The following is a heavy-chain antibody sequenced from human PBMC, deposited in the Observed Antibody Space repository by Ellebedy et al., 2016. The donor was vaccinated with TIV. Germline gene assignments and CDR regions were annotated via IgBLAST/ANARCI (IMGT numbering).Heavy chain of an antibody. CDR1: GGSFSGYY. Sequence: SETLSLTCAVYGGSFSGYYWSWIRQPPGKGLEWIGEIDHSGSTNYNPSLKSRVTISVDTSKNQFSLKLSSVTAADTAVYYCAKTSSGLGRGWFDPWGQGTLVTVSS. CDR3: AKTSSGLGRGWFDP. D-gene: IGHD6-19*01. V-gene: IGHV4-34*01. J-gene: IGHJ5*02. CDR2: IDHSGST.